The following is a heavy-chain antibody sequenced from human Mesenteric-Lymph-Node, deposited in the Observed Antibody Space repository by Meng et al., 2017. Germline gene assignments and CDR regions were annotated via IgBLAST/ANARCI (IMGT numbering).Heavy chain of an antibody. Sequence: SETLSLTCTVSGGSISSSSYYWGWIRQPPGKGLEWIGYIYYSGSTNYNPSLKSRVTISVDTSKNQFSLKLSSVTAADTAVYYCARVPVYYYDSSGYPQRGDAFDIWGQGTMVTVSS. CDR3: ARVPVYYYDSSGYPQRGDAFDI. CDR1: GGSISSSSYY. V-gene: IGHV4-61*05. D-gene: IGHD3-22*01. CDR2: IYYSGST. J-gene: IGHJ3*02.